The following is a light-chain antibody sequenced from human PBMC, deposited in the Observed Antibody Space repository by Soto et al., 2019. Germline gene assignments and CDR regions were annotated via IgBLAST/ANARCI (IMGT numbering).Light chain of an antibody. J-gene: IGKJ4*01. V-gene: IGKV1-5*01. CDR3: QQYQSYTS. CDR1: RNVNTW. CDR2: RAS. Sequence: DVQMTQSPSTLSASVGDTVTITCRASRNVNTWVAWYQQKPGKAPNLLIYRASTLESEVPSRFSGSGSGTEFTLAISSLQPDDFATYFCQQYQSYTSFAGGTKVDIK.